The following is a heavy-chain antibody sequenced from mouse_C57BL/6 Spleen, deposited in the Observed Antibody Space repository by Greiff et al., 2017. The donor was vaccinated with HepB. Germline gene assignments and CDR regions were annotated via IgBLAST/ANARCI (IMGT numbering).Heavy chain of an antibody. V-gene: IGHV1-18*01. CDR3: ARFDDYDGGFGY. Sequence: EVQLVESGPELVKPGASVKIPCKASGYTFTDYNMDWVKQSHGKSLEWIGDINPNNGGTIYNQKFKGKATLTVDKSSSTAYMELRSRTSEATAVYYCARFDDYDGGFGYWGQGTTLTVSS. CDR1: GYTFTDYN. J-gene: IGHJ2*01. D-gene: IGHD2-4*01. CDR2: INPNNGGT.